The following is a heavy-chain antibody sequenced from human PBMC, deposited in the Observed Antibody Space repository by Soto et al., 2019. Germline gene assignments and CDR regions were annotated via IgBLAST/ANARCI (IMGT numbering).Heavy chain of an antibody. J-gene: IGHJ4*02. Sequence: PGESLKISCKGSGYSFTSYWIGWVRQMPGKGLEWMGIIYPGDSDTRYSPSFQGRVTISADKSISTAYLQWSSLKASDTAMYYCARQYDSSGYYYGTLVDWGQGTLVTVSS. CDR2: IYPGDSDT. V-gene: IGHV5-51*01. CDR1: GYSFTSYW. D-gene: IGHD3-22*01. CDR3: ARQYDSSGYYYGTLVD.